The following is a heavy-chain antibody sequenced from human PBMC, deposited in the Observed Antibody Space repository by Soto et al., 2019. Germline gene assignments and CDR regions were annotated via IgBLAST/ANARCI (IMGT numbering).Heavy chain of an antibody. J-gene: IGHJ4*02. Sequence: EVKLLESGGGLVQPGGSLRLSCAASGLTFSSYAMSWVRQAPGKGLEWVSAISGSGGSTYYADSMKGRFTISRDNSKNTLYLQMNGLRAEDTAVYYCAKSFWSGYYMGAYWGQGTLVTVSS. V-gene: IGHV3-23*01. CDR1: GLTFSSYA. CDR2: ISGSGGST. CDR3: AKSFWSGYYMGAY. D-gene: IGHD3-3*01.